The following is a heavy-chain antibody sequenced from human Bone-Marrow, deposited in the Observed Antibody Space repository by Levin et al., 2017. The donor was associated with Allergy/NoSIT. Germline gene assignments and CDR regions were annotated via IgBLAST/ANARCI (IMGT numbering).Heavy chain of an antibody. J-gene: IGHJ4*02. CDR3: AVAGASVVGLDH. CDR1: GFTFGNYA. CDR2: VNNEGGAT. Sequence: GGSLRLSCAASGFTFGNYAMTWVRQAPGKGLEWVSSVNNEGGATYYADSVKGRFTISRDNSKDTLYLQMNSLSREDTAVYYCAVAGASVVGLDHWGQGTLVTVSS. D-gene: IGHD2-21*01. V-gene: IGHV3-23*01.